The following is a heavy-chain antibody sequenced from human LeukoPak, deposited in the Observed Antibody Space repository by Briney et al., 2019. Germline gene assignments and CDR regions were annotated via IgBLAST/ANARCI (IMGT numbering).Heavy chain of an antibody. J-gene: IGHJ4*02. V-gene: IGHV3-33*06. D-gene: IGHD2-2*01. CDR1: GVTFSAYG. Sequence: GGSLRLSCAASGVTFSAYGTRWVRQAPGKGLEWEAVIWHDGSNKYYADSVKGRFTISRDNSKNTLYLQMNRLRDEDTAVYHCAKNGCSTSCPAGDWGQGTLVTVSS. CDR3: AKNGCSTSCPAGD. CDR2: IWHDGSNK.